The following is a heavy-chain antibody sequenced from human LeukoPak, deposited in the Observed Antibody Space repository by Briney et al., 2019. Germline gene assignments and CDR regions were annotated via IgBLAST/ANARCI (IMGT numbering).Heavy chain of an antibody. CDR2: IWYDGSKK. D-gene: IGHD5-24*01. Sequence: SGGSLRLSCSASGFTFSSFGMHWVRQAPGKGLEWVTVIWYDGSKKYYADSVKGRFSISRDNGNNTLYLQMNSLRDEGTATYYCARDRGGDGYSGSDYWGQGTLVTVSS. J-gene: IGHJ4*02. CDR3: ARDRGGDGYSGSDY. V-gene: IGHV3-33*01. CDR1: GFTFSSFG.